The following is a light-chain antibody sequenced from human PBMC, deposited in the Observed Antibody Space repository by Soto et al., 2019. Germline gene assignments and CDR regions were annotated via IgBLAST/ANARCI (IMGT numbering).Light chain of an antibody. Sequence: QSVLTQPASVSGSPGQSITISCTGTSGDVGGYNYVCWYQQRPGKAPKLMIYEVSNRPSGVSRRFSGSKSGNTASLTISGLQTGDEADYYCSSYTGGSTLYVFGTGTKVTVL. CDR3: SSYTGGSTLYV. CDR1: SGDVGGYNY. CDR2: EVS. J-gene: IGLJ1*01. V-gene: IGLV2-14*01.